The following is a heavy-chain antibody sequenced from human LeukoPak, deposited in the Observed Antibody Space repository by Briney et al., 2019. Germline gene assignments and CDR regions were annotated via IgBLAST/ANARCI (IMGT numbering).Heavy chain of an antibody. CDR3: AKLATVTTWYWFDP. CDR1: GFSLSGYW. J-gene: IGHJ5*02. Sequence: PGGSLRLSCTAFGFSLSGYWMSWVRQAPGKGLEWVSGISGSGGSTYYADSAKGRFTISRDKSKNTLYLQMNSLRAEDTAIYYCAKLATVTTWYWFDPWGQGTLVTVSS. D-gene: IGHD4-17*01. CDR2: ISGSGGST. V-gene: IGHV3-23*01.